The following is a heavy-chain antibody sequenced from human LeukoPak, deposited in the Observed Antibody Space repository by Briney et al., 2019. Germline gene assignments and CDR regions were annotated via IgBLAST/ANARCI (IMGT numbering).Heavy chain of an antibody. CDR2: ISFDGSKK. CDR3: ASRKDTPHLPDY. J-gene: IGHJ4*02. V-gene: IGHV3-30-3*01. D-gene: IGHD5-18*01. Sequence: PGRSLRLSCAASGFTFGLYAMHWVRQAPGKGLEWVAVISFDGSKKYYADSVKGRFTISRDNSKNTLYLQMNSLRAGDTAVYYCASRKDTPHLPDYWGQGTLVTVSS. CDR1: GFTFGLYA.